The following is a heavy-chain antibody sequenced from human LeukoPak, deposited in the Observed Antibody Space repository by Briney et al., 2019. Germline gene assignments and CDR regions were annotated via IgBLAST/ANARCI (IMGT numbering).Heavy chain of an antibody. CDR2: IYTSGST. CDR3: AREEKGDYGDFLDY. D-gene: IGHD4-17*01. CDR1: GGSISSGSYY. J-gene: IGHJ4*02. V-gene: IGHV4-61*02. Sequence: PSETLSLTCTVSGGSISSGSYYWSWIRQPAGKGLEWIGRIYTSGSTNYNPSLKSRVTISVDTSKNQFSLKLSSVTAADTAVYYCAREEKGDYGDFLDYWGQGTLVTVSS.